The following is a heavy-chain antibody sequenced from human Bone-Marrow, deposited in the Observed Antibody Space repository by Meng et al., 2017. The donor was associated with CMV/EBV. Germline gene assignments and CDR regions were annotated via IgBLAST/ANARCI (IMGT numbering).Heavy chain of an antibody. J-gene: IGHJ4*02. V-gene: IGHV3-53*01. D-gene: IGHD3-10*01. CDR3: ARGGFGRPLDH. CDR2: FYTDGNI. CDR1: GFTVTTNY. Sequence: GESLKISCAASGFTVTTNYMNWVRQAPGKGLEWVSVFYTDGNIYYADSVKGRFTISRDISKNALYLQMNSLRVEDTAVYFCARGGFGRPLDHWGQGTLVTVPS.